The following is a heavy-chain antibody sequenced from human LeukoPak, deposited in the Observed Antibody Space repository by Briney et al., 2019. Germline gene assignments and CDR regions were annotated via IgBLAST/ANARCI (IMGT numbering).Heavy chain of an antibody. CDR2: INQNASEI. CDR1: GFTFSTYW. CDR3: ATDRDNSDWQKRFDS. Sequence: GGSLRLSCAASGFTFSTYWMNWYRQAPGKGLEWVGNINQNASEINYVDSVRGRFTISRDNAKNYLHLQMNTLRAEDTAVYYCATDRDNSDWQKRFDSWGQGTLVTVSS. D-gene: IGHD2-21*02. V-gene: IGHV3-7*01. J-gene: IGHJ4*02.